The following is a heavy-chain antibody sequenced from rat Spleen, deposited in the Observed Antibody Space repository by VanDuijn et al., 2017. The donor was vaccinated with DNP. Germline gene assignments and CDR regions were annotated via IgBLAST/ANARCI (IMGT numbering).Heavy chain of an antibody. CDR1: GFSLTSYT. J-gene: IGHJ2*01. CDR2: IWGGGST. Sequence: QVQLKESGPGLVQPSQTLTLTCTVSGFSLTSYTVSWVRQPPGKGLEWIAAIWGGGSTDYNSALRSRLSISRDTSKSQVLLKMNSLQTEDTAMYFCARWHLYLNYFDYWGQGVMVTVSS. V-gene: IGHV2-15*01. D-gene: IGHD1-2*01. CDR3: ARWHLYLNYFDY.